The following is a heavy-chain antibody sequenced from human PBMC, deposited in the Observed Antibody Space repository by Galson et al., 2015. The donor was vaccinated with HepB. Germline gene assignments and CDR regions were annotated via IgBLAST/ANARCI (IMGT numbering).Heavy chain of an antibody. D-gene: IGHD3-22*01. V-gene: IGHV1-8*01. J-gene: IGHJ4*02. CDR2: MNPNSANR. Sequence: SVKVSCTASGYTFTSYDINWVRQATGQGLEWMAWMNPNSANRGYAQKFQGRVTMTRNTAISTAYMELSSLTSEDTAVYYCARAPMRGYYDGSGNYSIDYWGQGTLVTVSS. CDR3: ARAPMRGYYDGSGNYSIDY. CDR1: GYTFTSYD.